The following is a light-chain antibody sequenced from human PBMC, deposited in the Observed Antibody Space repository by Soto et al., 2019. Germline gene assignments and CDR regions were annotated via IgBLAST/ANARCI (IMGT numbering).Light chain of an antibody. CDR1: QGISSY. V-gene: IGKV1-9*01. J-gene: IGKJ4*01. CDR3: QQLNSYPPTLT. CDR2: AAS. Sequence: DIQLTQSPSFLSASVGDRVTITCRASQGISSYLAWYQQKPGEAPKLLIYAASTLQSGVPSRFSGSGSGTEFTLTISSLQPEDFATYYCQQLNSYPPTLTFGGGTKVDIK.